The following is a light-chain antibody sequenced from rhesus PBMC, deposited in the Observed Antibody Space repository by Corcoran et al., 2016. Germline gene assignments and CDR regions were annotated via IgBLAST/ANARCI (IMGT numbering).Light chain of an antibody. Sequence: EIVMTQSPATLALSPGERATLPCRASQSVSSYLAWYQQKPGQAPRLLMYGASSRATGIPERFSGLGSGTDFTLTICSLEPGDIGVYFCLQSSNWPYSFGQGTKVEIK. CDR2: GAS. V-gene: IGKV3-24*04. CDR1: QSVSSY. J-gene: IGKJ2*01. CDR3: LQSSNWPYS.